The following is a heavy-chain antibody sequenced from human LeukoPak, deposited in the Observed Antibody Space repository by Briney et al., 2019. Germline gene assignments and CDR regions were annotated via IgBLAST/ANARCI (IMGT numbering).Heavy chain of an antibody. D-gene: IGHD3-3*01. CDR2: IKQDGSEK. J-gene: IGHJ3*02. CDR1: GFTFSSFA. V-gene: IGHV3-7*01. Sequence: GGSLRLSCAASGFTFSSFAMSWVRQAPGKGLEWVANIKQDGSEKYYVDSVKGRFTISRDNAKISLYLQMNSLRAEDTAVYYCARDRGQQSYYDFWSGHHDAFDIWGQGTMVTVSS. CDR3: ARDRGQQSYYDFWSGHHDAFDI.